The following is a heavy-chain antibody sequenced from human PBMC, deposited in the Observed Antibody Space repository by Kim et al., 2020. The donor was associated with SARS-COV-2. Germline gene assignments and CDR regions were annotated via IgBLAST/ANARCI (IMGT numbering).Heavy chain of an antibody. Sequence: PAPKTRVTIHVATSKNQFALKLSSVTAADTAVYYCARRITVVTPGFDYWGQGTLVTVSS. CDR3: ARRITVVTPGFDY. V-gene: IGHV4-39*01. J-gene: IGHJ4*02. D-gene: IGHD2-21*02.